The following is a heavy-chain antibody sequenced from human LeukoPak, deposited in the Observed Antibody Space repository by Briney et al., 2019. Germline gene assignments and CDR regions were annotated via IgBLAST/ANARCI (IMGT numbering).Heavy chain of an antibody. CDR3: AKAYGTNGYYQLPIDF. V-gene: IGHV3-23*01. D-gene: IGHD3-22*01. CDR2: ITGDGATT. CDR1: GFSFSINA. Sequence: GGSLRLSCAASGFSFSINAMTWARQAPGKGLECVSAITGDGATTYYADSVRGRFTISRENSKNTLDLQMNSLRAEDTAIYYCAKAYGTNGYYQLPIDFWGQGTLVTVSS. J-gene: IGHJ4*02.